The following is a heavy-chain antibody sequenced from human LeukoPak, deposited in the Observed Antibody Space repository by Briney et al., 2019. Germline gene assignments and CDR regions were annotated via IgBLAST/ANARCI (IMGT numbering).Heavy chain of an antibody. CDR2: IYYSGDT. Sequence: PSETLSLTCTVSGVSISSYYWSWIRQPPGKGLEWIGYIYYSGDTNYNPSLKSRVTISVDTSKNQFSLKLSSVTAADTAVYYCARGIGSGWPPYYYYGMDVWGQGTTVTVSS. D-gene: IGHD6-19*01. V-gene: IGHV4-59*08. CDR1: GVSISSYY. CDR3: ARGIGSGWPPYYYYGMDV. J-gene: IGHJ6*02.